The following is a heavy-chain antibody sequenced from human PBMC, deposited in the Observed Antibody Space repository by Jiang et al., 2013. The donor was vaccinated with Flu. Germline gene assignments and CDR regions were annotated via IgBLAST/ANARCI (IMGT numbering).Heavy chain of an antibody. CDR1: GGTFSSYA. J-gene: IGHJ4*02. Sequence: PGSSVKVSCKASGGTFSSYAISWVRQAPGQGLEWMGGIIPIFGTANYAQKFQGRVTITADKSTSTAYMELSSLRSEDTAVYYCARVVGGDGLTYYFDYWGQGTLVTVSS. CDR3: ARVVGGDGLTYYFDY. CDR2: IIPIFGTA. V-gene: IGHV1-69*06. D-gene: IGHD5-24*01.